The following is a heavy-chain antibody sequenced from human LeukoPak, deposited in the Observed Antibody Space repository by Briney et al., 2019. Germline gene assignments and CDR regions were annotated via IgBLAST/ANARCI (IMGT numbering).Heavy chain of an antibody. CDR3: ARQMAGED. CDR1: GDSISSVNW. D-gene: IGHD6-19*01. V-gene: IGHV4-4*02. J-gene: IGHJ4*02. Sequence: SGTLSLTCAVSGDSISSVNWWNWVRQPPGKGLEWIGEMYHSGTTHYNPSLKSRVTISVDKSENQFSLNLISVTAADTAVYYCARQMAGEDWGQGTLVTVSS. CDR2: MYHSGTT.